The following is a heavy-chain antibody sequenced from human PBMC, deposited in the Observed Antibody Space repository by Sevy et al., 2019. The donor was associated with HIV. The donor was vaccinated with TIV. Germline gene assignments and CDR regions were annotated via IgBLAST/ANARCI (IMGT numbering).Heavy chain of an antibody. D-gene: IGHD3-22*01. Sequence: GGSLRLSCAASGFTFRSHAMHWVRQAPGKGLEWVALISYDGSNKYYADSVKGRFTVSRDNSKNTLYLQMNSLRAEDTAVYYCVRESYDSSGYFWRGYDYWGQGTLVTVSS. J-gene: IGHJ4*02. CDR1: GFTFRSHA. CDR3: VRESYDSSGYFWRGYDY. CDR2: ISYDGSNK. V-gene: IGHV3-30-3*01.